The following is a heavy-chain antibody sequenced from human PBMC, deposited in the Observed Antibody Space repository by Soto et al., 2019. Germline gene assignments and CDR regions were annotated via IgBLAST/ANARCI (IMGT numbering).Heavy chain of an antibody. V-gene: IGHV3-30*03. CDR3: ARVSGYYFDY. Sequence: PGGSLRLSCAASGFTFSSYDMHWVRQAPGKGLEWVAVISYDGSKRYYADSVKGRFTISRDNSKNTLYLQMNSLRTEDTAVYYCARVSGYYFDYWGQGSLVTVSS. CDR2: ISYDGSKR. J-gene: IGHJ4*02. D-gene: IGHD3-22*01. CDR1: GFTFSSYD.